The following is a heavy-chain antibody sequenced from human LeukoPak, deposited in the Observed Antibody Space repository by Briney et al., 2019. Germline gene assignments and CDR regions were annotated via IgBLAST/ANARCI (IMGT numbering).Heavy chain of an antibody. CDR3: ATRGIVGATTVGYYFDY. Sequence: SETLSLTCTVSGGSISSYYWSWIRQPPGKGLEWIGYIYYSGSTNYNPSLKSRVTISVDTSKNQLSLKLSSVTAADTAVYYCATRGIVGATTVGYYFDYWGQGTLVTVSS. D-gene: IGHD1-26*01. J-gene: IGHJ4*02. CDR2: IYYSGST. CDR1: GGSISSYY. V-gene: IGHV4-59*12.